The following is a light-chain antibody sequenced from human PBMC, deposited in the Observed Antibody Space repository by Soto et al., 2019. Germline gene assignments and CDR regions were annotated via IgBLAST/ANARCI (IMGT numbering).Light chain of an antibody. Sequence: DIQMTQSPSTLSASVGDRVSITCRASQSVSTWLAWYQQKPGKAPQLLIFKASTLESGVPSRFRGSGSGTEFTLTITSLQPDDCATYYCQQYNVHSPWTFGQGTKVEIK. V-gene: IGKV1-5*03. CDR2: KAS. CDR3: QQYNVHSPWT. CDR1: QSVSTW. J-gene: IGKJ1*01.